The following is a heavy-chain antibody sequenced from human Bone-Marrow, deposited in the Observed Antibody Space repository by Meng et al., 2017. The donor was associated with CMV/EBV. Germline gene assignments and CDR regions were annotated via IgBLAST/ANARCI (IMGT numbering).Heavy chain of an antibody. CDR1: GFTFSDYY. V-gene: IGHV3-11*04. J-gene: IGHJ5*02. Sequence: GGSLRLSCAASGFTFSDYYMSWIRQAPGKGLEWVSYISSSGSTIYYADSVKGRFTISRDNAKNSLYLQMNSLRAEDTAVYYCARRFSRYYYDSSGYKANWFDPWGQGTLVTVYS. CDR2: ISSSGSTI. D-gene: IGHD3-22*01. CDR3: ARRFSRYYYDSSGYKANWFDP.